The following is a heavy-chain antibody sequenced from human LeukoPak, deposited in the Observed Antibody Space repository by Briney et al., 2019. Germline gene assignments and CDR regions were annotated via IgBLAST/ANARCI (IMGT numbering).Heavy chain of an antibody. Sequence: SETLSLTCTVSGDSVTSSSYSWGWIRQSPGKSLEWIGTIYYYGSTNYNPSLKSRITLSVDTSKNQFSLNLSSVTAADTAVYYCARSHGSGSYYNLNDYWGQGTLVTVSS. CDR3: ARSHGSGSYYNLNDY. CDR1: GDSVTSSSYS. CDR2: IYYYGST. J-gene: IGHJ4*02. D-gene: IGHD3-10*01. V-gene: IGHV4-39*07.